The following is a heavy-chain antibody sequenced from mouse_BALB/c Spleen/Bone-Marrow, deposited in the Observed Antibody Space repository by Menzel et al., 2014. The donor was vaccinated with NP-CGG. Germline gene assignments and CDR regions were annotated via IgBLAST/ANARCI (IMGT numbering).Heavy chain of an antibody. V-gene: IGHV2-9*02. CDR2: IWAGGST. CDR3: ARALDSSGYGFAY. J-gene: IGHJ3*01. D-gene: IGHD3-2*01. CDR1: GFSLXSYG. Sequence: QLKESGPGLVAPSQSLSITCTVSGFSLXSYGVHWVRQPPGKGLEWLGVIWAGGSTNYNSALMSRLSISKDNSKSQVFLKMNSLQTDDTAMYYCARALDSSGYGFAYWGQGTLVTVSA.